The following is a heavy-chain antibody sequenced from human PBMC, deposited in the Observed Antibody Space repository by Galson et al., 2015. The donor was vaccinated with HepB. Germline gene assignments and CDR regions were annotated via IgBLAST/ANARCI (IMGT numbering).Heavy chain of an antibody. CDR3: VKDGGGSYPGPLHY. D-gene: IGHD1-26*01. Sequence: SLRLSCAASGFTFSSYDMHWVRQAPGKGLEWVAVISYDGSNKYYADSVKGRFTVSRDNSKNTLYLQMNSLRAEDTAVYYCVKDGGGSYPGPLHYWGQGTLVTVSS. CDR1: GFTFSSYD. V-gene: IGHV3-30*18. CDR2: ISYDGSNK. J-gene: IGHJ4*02.